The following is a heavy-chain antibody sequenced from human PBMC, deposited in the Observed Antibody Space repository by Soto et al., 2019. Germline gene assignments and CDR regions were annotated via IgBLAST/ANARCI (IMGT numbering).Heavy chain of an antibody. Sequence: RASVKVSCKASGFTFTSSAVQWVRQARGQRLEWIGWIVVGSGNTNYAQKFQERVTITRDMSTSTAYMELSSLRSEDTAVYYCEASGYYSQLYYGMDVWGQGPTVTVSS. CDR2: IVVGSGNT. V-gene: IGHV1-58*01. CDR3: EASGYYSQLYYGMDV. J-gene: IGHJ6*02. CDR1: GFTFTSSA. D-gene: IGHD3-3*01.